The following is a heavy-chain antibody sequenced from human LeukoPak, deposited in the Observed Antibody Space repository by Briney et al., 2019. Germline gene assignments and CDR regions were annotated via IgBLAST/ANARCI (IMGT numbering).Heavy chain of an antibody. CDR3: ARLYYDILTGYFYLDS. CDR2: IYYIGNT. V-gene: IGHV4-59*08. J-gene: IGHJ5*01. D-gene: IGHD3-9*01. CDR1: GGSISTYY. Sequence: SETLSLTCTVSGGSISTYYWSWIRQPPGKGLEWIGYIYYIGNTNYNPSLKSRVTISVDTSKNQFSLKLSSVTAADAAVYYCARLYYDILTGYFYLDSWGQGTLVTVSS.